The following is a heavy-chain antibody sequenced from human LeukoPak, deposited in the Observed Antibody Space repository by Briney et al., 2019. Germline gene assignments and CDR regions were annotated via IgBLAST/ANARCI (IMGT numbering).Heavy chain of an antibody. CDR3: ARVLAAAGTFDF. V-gene: IGHV6-1*01. CDR2: TYYRSKWYN. Sequence: PSQTLSLTCAISGDSVSSNSAAWNWIRQSPSKGLEWLGRTYYRSKWYNDYAVSVKSRIIINTDISKNQFSLQLNSVTPEDTAMYYCARVLAAAGTFDFWGRGSLVTVSS. CDR1: GDSVSSNSAA. J-gene: IGHJ4*02. D-gene: IGHD6-13*01.